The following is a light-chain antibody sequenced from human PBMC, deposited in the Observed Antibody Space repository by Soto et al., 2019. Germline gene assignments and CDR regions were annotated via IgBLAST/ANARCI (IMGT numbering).Light chain of an antibody. V-gene: IGLV2-14*01. CDR2: AVS. Sequence: QSALTQPASGSGSPGQSITISCTGTSSDVGGYNHVSWYQHSPGKAPKLILFAVSDRPSGVSHRFSGSKSGNTASLTISGLQADDEADYYCCSYTSLSTVVFGGGTKLTVL. J-gene: IGLJ2*01. CDR1: SSDVGGYNH. CDR3: CSYTSLSTVV.